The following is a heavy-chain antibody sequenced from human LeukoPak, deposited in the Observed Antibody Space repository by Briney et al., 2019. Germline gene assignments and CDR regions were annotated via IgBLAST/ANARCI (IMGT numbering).Heavy chain of an antibody. CDR2: INHSGST. CDR3: ARGQKYCSSTSCYGNYYYYGMDV. V-gene: IGHV4-34*01. J-gene: IGHJ6*02. CDR1: GGSFSGYY. Sequence: SETLSLTCAVYGGSFSGYYWSWIRQLPGKGLEWIGEINHSGSTNYNPSLKSRVTISVDASKNQFSLKLSSVTAADTAVYYCARGQKYCSSTSCYGNYYYYGMDVWGQGTTVTVSS. D-gene: IGHD2-2*01.